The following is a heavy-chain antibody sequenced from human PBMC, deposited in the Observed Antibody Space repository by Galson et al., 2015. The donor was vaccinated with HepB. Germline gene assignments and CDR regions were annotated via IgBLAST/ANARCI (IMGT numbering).Heavy chain of an antibody. D-gene: IGHD2-2*01. CDR3: AKDYGYVVPGGSFDY. CDR1: GFTFDDYA. J-gene: IGHJ4*02. CDR2: ISWNSGSI. V-gene: IGHV3-9*01. Sequence: SLRLSCAASGFTFDDYAMHWDRQAPGKGLEWVSGISWNSGSIGYADSVKGRFTISRDNAKNSLYLQMNSLRAEDTALYYCAKDYGYVVPGGSFDYWGQGTLVTVSS.